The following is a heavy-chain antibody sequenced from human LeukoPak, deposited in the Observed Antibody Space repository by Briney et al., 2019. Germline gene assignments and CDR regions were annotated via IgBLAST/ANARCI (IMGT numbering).Heavy chain of an antibody. CDR3: ARDSYTYYYDGSGYSDFDY. Sequence: GGSLRLSCAASGFTFSSYSMNWVRQAPGKGLEWVSSISSSSSYIYYADSVKGRFTISRDNAKNSLYLQMNSLRAEDTAVYYCARDSYTYYYDGSGYSDFDYWGQGTLVTVSS. CDR2: ISSSSSYI. D-gene: IGHD3-22*01. V-gene: IGHV3-21*01. CDR1: GFTFSSYS. J-gene: IGHJ4*02.